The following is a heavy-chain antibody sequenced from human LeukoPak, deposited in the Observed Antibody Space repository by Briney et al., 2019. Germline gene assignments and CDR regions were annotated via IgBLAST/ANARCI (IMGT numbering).Heavy chain of an antibody. D-gene: IGHD3-22*01. Sequence: GGSLRLSCAASGFTFSSYEMNWVRQAPGKGLEWVSYISSSGSTIYYADSVKGRFTISRDNAKNSLYLQMNSLRAEDTAVYYCARGQVGSGYYYRRYYYYMDVWGKGTTVTISS. CDR3: ARGQVGSGYYYRRYYYYMDV. CDR2: ISSSGSTI. CDR1: GFTFSSYE. J-gene: IGHJ6*03. V-gene: IGHV3-48*03.